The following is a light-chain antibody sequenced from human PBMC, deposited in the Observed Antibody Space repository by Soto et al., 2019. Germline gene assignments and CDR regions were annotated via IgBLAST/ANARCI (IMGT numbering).Light chain of an antibody. J-gene: IGLJ1*01. CDR2: GNN. CDR3: QSYDSGLSGYV. V-gene: IGLV1-40*01. Sequence: QPVLPQPPSESGAPGQRDTISCTGRSANIGAAYNVEWYQQLPGTAPKLLIYGNNNRPSGVPARFSGPKSGTSASLAIAGLQAEEEGDYCCQSYDSGLSGYVFGTGTKVTVL. CDR1: SANIGAAYN.